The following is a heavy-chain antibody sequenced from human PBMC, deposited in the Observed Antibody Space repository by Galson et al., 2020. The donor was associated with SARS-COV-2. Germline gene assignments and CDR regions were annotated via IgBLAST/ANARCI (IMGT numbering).Heavy chain of an antibody. J-gene: IGHJ4*02. CDR2: IDWDNDK. D-gene: IGHD5-12*01. CDR3: ARMADGYGGDEYGSSPFDY. Sequence: SGPTLVKPTQTLTLTCTFSGFSLTTSGMGVTWIRQPPGKALEWHALIDWDNDKYYSTSLKTRLTISGDTSKNQVFLTMTNMDPADTATYYCARMADGYGGDEYGSSPFDYWGQGTLVTVSS. V-gene: IGHV2-70*01. CDR1: GFSLTTSGMG.